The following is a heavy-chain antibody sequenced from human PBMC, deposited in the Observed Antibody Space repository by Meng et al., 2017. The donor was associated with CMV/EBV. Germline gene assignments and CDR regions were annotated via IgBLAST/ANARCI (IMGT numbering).Heavy chain of an antibody. Sequence: LSLTCAASGFTVSSNYMSWVRQAPGKGLEWVSYISSSGSTIYYADSVKGRFTISRDNAKNSLYLQMNSLRAEDTAVYYCARDLAVAGSYYYYGMDVWGQGTTVTVSS. D-gene: IGHD6-19*01. J-gene: IGHJ6*02. CDR3: ARDLAVAGSYYYYGMDV. CDR2: ISSSGSTI. CDR1: GFTVSSNY. V-gene: IGHV3-11*04.